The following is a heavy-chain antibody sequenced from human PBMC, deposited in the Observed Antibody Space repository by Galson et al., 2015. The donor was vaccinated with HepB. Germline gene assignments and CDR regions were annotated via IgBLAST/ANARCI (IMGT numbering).Heavy chain of an antibody. CDR1: GFTSSDYW. D-gene: IGHD3-22*01. CDR3: TRDANYNDRRIYYDAFDV. Sequence: SLRLSCAASGFTSSDYWMIWVRQAPGKGLEWVANIKGDGSLKYYVDSVKGRFTISRDNANNFPHLQINSLRTEDTAVYYCTRDANYNDRRIYYDAFDVWGQGTLVIVST. V-gene: IGHV3-7*03. J-gene: IGHJ3*01. CDR2: IKGDGSLK.